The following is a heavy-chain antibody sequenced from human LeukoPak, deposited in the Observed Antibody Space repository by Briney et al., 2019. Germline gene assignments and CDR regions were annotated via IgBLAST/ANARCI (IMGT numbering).Heavy chain of an antibody. CDR2: ISSSSSYI. D-gene: IGHD6-13*01. V-gene: IGHV3-21*04. CDR3: AKGESSSWYDPFDI. CDR1: GFTFSSYS. Sequence: GGSLRLSCAASGFTFSSYSMNWVRQAPGKGLEWVSSISSSSSYIYYADSVKGRFTISRDNAKNSLYLQMNSLRAEDTAVYYCAKGESSSWYDPFDIWGRGTKVIVSS. J-gene: IGHJ3*02.